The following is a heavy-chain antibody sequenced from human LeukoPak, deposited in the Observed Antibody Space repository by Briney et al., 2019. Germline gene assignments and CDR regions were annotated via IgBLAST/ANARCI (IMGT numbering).Heavy chain of an antibody. Sequence: SETLSLTCAVYGGSFSGYYWSWLRQPPGKGLEWIGEINHSGSTNYNPSLKSRVTISVDTSKNQFSPKLSSVTAADTAVYYCARGRLAAAGDYFDYWGQGTLVTVSS. CDR1: GGSFSGYY. J-gene: IGHJ4*02. D-gene: IGHD6-13*01. CDR3: ARGRLAAAGDYFDY. V-gene: IGHV4-34*01. CDR2: INHSGST.